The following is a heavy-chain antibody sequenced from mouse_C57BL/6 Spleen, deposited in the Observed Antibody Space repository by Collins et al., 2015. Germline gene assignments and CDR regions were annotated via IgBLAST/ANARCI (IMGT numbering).Heavy chain of an antibody. V-gene: IGHV1-81*01. Sequence: QVQLQQSGAELARPGASVKLSCKASGYTFTSYGISWVKQRTGQGLEWIGEIYPRSGNTYYNEKFKGKATLTADKSSSTAYMELRSLTSEDSAVYFCARSPPLLRSHFDYWGQGTTLTVSS. CDR3: ARSPPLLRSHFDY. CDR1: GYTFTSYG. J-gene: IGHJ2*01. CDR2: IYPRSGNT. D-gene: IGHD1-1*01.